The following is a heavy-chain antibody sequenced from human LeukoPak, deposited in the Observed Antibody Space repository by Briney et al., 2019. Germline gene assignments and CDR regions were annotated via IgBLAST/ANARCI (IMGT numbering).Heavy chain of an antibody. CDR3: AIDLRHLKYYDIFTGFDY. J-gene: IGHJ4*02. CDR2: INPNSGGT. Sequence: GASVKVSCKASGYTFTGYYMHWVRQAPGQGLEWMGWINPNSGGTNYAQKFQGRVTMTRDTSTSTVYMELSSLRSEDTALYRCAIDLRHLKYYDIFTGFDYWGQGTLVTVSS. V-gene: IGHV1-2*02. CDR1: GYTFTGYY. D-gene: IGHD3-9*01.